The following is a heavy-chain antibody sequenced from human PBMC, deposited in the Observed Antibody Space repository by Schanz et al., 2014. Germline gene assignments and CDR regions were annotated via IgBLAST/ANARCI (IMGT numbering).Heavy chain of an antibody. CDR3: ARGGRYCSGGGCHYPYSYYGMDV. CDR2: INYSGSA. V-gene: IGHV4-34*01. Sequence: VQLQQWGAGRLRPAETLSLTCAVYGGSVSGYFWTWIRQSPRKGLEWIGEINYSGSAHYNPSLTGRLTISMDASKSQLSLKMKSVSAADTAVYYCARGGRYCSGGGCHYPYSYYGMDVWGQGTTVTVAS. J-gene: IGHJ6*02. CDR1: GGSVSGYF. D-gene: IGHD2-15*01.